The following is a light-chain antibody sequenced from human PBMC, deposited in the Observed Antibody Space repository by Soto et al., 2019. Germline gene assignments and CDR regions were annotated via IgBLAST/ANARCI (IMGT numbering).Light chain of an antibody. V-gene: IGKV1-12*01. CDR3: QQSKSFPLT. Sequence: DIQMTQSPSSVSASVGGRVTITCRASQDINSWLTWYQQKPGKAPKVLIYIASRLQPGVPSRFSGRGSGTDFSLTISNLQPEDFATYFCQQSKSFPLTFGGGTKVEIK. CDR1: QDINSW. CDR2: IAS. J-gene: IGKJ4*01.